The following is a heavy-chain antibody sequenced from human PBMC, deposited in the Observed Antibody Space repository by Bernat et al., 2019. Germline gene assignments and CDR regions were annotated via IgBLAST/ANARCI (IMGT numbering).Heavy chain of an antibody. Sequence: EVQLVESGGGLVQPGGPLRLSCAASGFTFSSYWMSWVRQAPGKGLEWVANVKQDGSEKYYVDSVKGRFTISRDNSKNTLYLQMNSLRAEDTAVYYCAKEIAVAGTAFDYWGQGTLVTVSS. V-gene: IGHV3-7*01. CDR3: AKEIAVAGTAFDY. CDR2: VKQDGSEK. J-gene: IGHJ4*02. D-gene: IGHD6-19*01. CDR1: GFTFSSYW.